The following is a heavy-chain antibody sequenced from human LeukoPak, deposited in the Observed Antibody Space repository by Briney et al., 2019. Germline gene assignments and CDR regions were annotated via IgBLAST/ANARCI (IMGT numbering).Heavy chain of an antibody. CDR1: GGSFSGYY. CDR3: ARDLDSSGYYFDY. D-gene: IGHD3-22*01. CDR2: INHSGNT. Sequence: PSETLSLTCAVYGGSFSGYYWSWIRQPPGKGREWIGEINHSGNTNYNPSLKSRVTISVDTSKNQFSLKLGSVTAADTAVYYCARDLDSSGYYFDYWGQGTLVTVSS. V-gene: IGHV4-34*01. J-gene: IGHJ4*02.